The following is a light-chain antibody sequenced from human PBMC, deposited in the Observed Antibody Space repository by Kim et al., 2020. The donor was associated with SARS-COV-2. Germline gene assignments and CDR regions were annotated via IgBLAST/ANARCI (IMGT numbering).Light chain of an antibody. CDR3: GTWDTSLSAWV. V-gene: IGLV1-51*01. Sequence: GQKVPISCSGSSSNIGNKFVSWYQKFPGTAPKLLIYDNNERPSGIPDRFSGSKSGTSATLGITGLQTGDESDYYCGTWDTSLSAWVFGGGTQLTVL. CDR1: SSNIGNKF. CDR2: DNN. J-gene: IGLJ3*02.